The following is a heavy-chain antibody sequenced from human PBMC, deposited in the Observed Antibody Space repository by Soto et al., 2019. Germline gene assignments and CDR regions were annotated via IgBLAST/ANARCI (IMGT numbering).Heavy chain of an antibody. J-gene: IGHJ6*02. V-gene: IGHV3-23*01. Sequence: HPGGSLRLSCAASGFTFSSYAMSWVRQAPGKGLEWVSAISGSGGSTYYADSVKGRFTISRDNSKNTLYLQMNSLRAEDTAVYYCAKSGFGELLYSAYYYYGMDVWGQGTTVTVSS. CDR1: GFTFSSYA. D-gene: IGHD3-10*01. CDR2: ISGSGGST. CDR3: AKSGFGELLYSAYYYYGMDV.